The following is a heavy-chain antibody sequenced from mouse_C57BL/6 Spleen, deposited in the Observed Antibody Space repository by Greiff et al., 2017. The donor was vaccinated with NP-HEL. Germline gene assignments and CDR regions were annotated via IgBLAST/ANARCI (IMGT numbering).Heavy chain of an antibody. D-gene: IGHD2-5*01. CDR2: IDPSDSYT. CDR3: AKESSYYSNYAMDY. J-gene: IGHJ4*01. Sequence: QVQLQQPGAELVKPGASVKLSCKASGYTFTSYWMQWVKQRPGPGLEWIGEIDPSDSYTNYNQKFTGKATLTVDTSSITAYMQLSSLTSEYSAVYYGAKESSYYSNYAMDYWGQGTSVTVSS. V-gene: IGHV1-50*01. CDR1: GYTFTSYW.